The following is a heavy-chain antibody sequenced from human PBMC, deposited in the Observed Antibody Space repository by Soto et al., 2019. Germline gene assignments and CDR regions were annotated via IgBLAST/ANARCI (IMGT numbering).Heavy chain of an antibody. CDR1: GFTFSSYG. V-gene: IGHV3-33*01. D-gene: IGHD6-13*01. CDR2: IWYDGSNK. CDR3: ARDPVVGSSWRKQRNNYFAY. Sequence: QVQLVESGGGVVQPGRSLRLSCAASGFTFSSYGMHWFRQAPGKGLEWVAVIWYDGSNKYYADSVKGRFTISRDNSKNTLYLQMNSLRAEDTAVYYCARDPVVGSSWRKQRNNYFAYWGQGTLVTVSS. J-gene: IGHJ4*02.